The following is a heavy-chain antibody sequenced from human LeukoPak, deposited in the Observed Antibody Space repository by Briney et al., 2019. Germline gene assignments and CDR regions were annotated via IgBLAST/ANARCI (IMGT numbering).Heavy chain of an antibody. J-gene: IGHJ4*02. CDR3: ARDAVRGGDCDF. CDR2: INPDGREQ. V-gene: IGHV3-7*01. D-gene: IGHD2-21*02. Sequence: GGSLRLSCAASGFTFSNYWIKWVRQAPGKGPEWVAQINPDGREQYHADSVKGRFSISRDNAKNSLYLQMNNLTAEDTAVYFCARDAVRGGDCDFWGQGTLVTVSS. CDR1: GFTFSNYW.